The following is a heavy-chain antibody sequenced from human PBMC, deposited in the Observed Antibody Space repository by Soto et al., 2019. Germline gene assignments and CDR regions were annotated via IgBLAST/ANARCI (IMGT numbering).Heavy chain of an antibody. Sequence: SETLSLTCAVSGGSISSSNWWSWVRQPPGKGLEWIGEIYHSGSTNYNPSLKSRVTISVDKSKNQFSLKLSSVTAADTAVYYCARGPDNPMYGDYVHYYYYGMDVWGQGTTVTVSS. J-gene: IGHJ6*02. V-gene: IGHV4-4*02. CDR1: GGSISSSNW. CDR2: IYHSGST. D-gene: IGHD4-17*01. CDR3: ARGPDNPMYGDYVHYYYYGMDV.